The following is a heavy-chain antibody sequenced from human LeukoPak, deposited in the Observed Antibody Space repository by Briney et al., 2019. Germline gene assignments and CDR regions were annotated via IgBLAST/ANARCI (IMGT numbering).Heavy chain of an antibody. D-gene: IGHD3-10*01. J-gene: IGHJ4*02. CDR1: GFVFSTYA. Sequence: GGSLRLSCTASGFVFSTYAMGWVRQAPGKGLEWVSTISDIGDYTYYADSVKGRFTISRNNSENTLYLQMSSLRAEDTAVYYCANLYGSRRYYFDYWGQGTLVTVSS. CDR3: ANLYGSRRYYFDY. CDR2: ISDIGDYT. V-gene: IGHV3-23*01.